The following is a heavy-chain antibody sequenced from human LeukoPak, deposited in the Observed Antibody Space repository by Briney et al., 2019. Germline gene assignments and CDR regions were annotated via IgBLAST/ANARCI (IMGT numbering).Heavy chain of an antibody. J-gene: IGHJ4*02. CDR3: ARRDYDFWSGYYTPDY. D-gene: IGHD3-3*01. Sequence: SVKVSCKASGGTFSSFAITWVRQAPGQGLEWMGGIIPIFDIANYAQKFQGRVTITADKSTSTAYMELRSLRSDDTAVYYCARRDYDFWSGYYTPDYWGQGTLVTVSS. V-gene: IGHV1-69*10. CDR1: GGTFSSFA. CDR2: IIPIFDIA.